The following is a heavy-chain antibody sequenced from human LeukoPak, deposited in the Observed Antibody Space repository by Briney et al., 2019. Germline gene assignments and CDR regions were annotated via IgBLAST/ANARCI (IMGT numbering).Heavy chain of an antibody. V-gene: IGHV1-3*01. J-gene: IGHJ4*02. CDR3: ARGPLVGYSRLDY. CDR1: GYTFTSYA. Sequence: ASVKVSCKASGYTFTSYAMHWVRQAPGQRLEWMGWINAGNGNTRYSQKLQGRVTITSDTSANTVYMELSSLRSGDTAVYYCARGPLVGYSRLDYWGQGTLVTVSS. CDR2: INAGNGNT. D-gene: IGHD3-22*01.